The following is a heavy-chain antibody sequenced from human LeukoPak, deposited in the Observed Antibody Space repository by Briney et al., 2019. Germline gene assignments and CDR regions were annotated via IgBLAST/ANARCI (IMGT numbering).Heavy chain of an antibody. J-gene: IGHJ4*02. V-gene: IGHV3-23*01. CDR1: GFTFSSYA. CDR3: AKDQEGYIADQIDY. D-gene: IGHD6-13*01. Sequence: VGSLRLPCAASGFTFSSYAMNWLRQAPGKGLEWVSTISGSGGSTYYADSLKGRFTISRDNSQTTLYLQMNSLRVEDTALYYCAKDQEGYIADQIDYWGQGPLVTVSS. CDR2: ISGSGGST.